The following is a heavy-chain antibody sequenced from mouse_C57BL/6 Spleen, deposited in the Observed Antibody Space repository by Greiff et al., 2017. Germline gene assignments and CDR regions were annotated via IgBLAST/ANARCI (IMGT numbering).Heavy chain of an antibody. Sequence: QVQLKESGPGLVAPSQSLSITCTVSGFSLTSYGVHWVRQPPGKGLEWLVVIWSDGSTTYNSALKSRLSISKDKSKSQVFLKMNSLQTDDTAMYYCARHYDYYEAMDYWGQGTSVTVSS. D-gene: IGHD2-4*01. CDR1: GFSLTSYG. J-gene: IGHJ4*01. V-gene: IGHV2-6-1*01. CDR2: IWSDGST. CDR3: ARHYDYYEAMDY.